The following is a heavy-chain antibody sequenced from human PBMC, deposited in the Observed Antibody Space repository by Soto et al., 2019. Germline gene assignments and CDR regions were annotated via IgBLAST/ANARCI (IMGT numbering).Heavy chain of an antibody. CDR2: IYYSGST. V-gene: IGHV4-61*01. J-gene: IGHJ3*02. CDR3: VVAATDDAFDI. CDR1: GGSVSSGSYY. D-gene: IGHD2-15*01. Sequence: SETLSLTCTVSGGSVSSGSYYWSWIRQPPGKGLEWIGYIYYSGSTNYNPSLKSRVTISVDTSKNQFSLKLSSVTAADTAVYYAVVAATDDAFDIWGQGTMVTVSS.